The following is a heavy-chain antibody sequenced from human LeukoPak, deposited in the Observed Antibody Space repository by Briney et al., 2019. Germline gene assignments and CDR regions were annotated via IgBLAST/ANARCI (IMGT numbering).Heavy chain of an antibody. CDR3: AKDLYCGGDCLIFDY. CDR1: GFTFSSYG. Sequence: GGSLRLSCAASGFTFSSYGMHWVRQAPGKGLEWVAFIRYDGSNKYYADSVKGRFTISRDNSKNTLYSQMNSLRVEDTAVYYCAKDLYCGGDCLIFDYWGQGTLVTASS. CDR2: IRYDGSNK. D-gene: IGHD2-21*02. V-gene: IGHV3-30*02. J-gene: IGHJ4*02.